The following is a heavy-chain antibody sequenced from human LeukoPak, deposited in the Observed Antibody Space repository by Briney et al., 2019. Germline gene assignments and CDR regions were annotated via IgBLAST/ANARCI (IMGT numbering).Heavy chain of an antibody. V-gene: IGHV1-69*06. CDR3: ARVPYTYNWNPYFDY. J-gene: IGHJ4*02. D-gene: IGHD1-20*01. Sequence: SVKVSCKASGGTFSSYAISWVRQAPGQGLEWMGGIIPIFGTANYAQKFQGRVTITADKSTSTAYMELSSLRSEDTAVYYCARVPYTYNWNPYFDYWGQGTLVTVSS. CDR2: IIPIFGTA. CDR1: GGTFSSYA.